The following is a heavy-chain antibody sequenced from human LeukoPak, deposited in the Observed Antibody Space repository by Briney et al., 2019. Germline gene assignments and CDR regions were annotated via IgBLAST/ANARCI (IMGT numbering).Heavy chain of an antibody. D-gene: IGHD6-13*01. CDR1: GFTFSSYG. CDR2: IWYDGSNK. CDR3: ARDLSPTYSSSWYGFDY. J-gene: IGHJ4*02. Sequence: GGSLRLSCAASGFTFSSYGMHWVRQAPGKGLEWVAVIWYDGSNKYYADSVKGRFTISRDNSKNTLYLQMNSLRAEDTAVYYCARDLSPTYSSSWYGFDYWGQGTLVTVSS. V-gene: IGHV3-33*01.